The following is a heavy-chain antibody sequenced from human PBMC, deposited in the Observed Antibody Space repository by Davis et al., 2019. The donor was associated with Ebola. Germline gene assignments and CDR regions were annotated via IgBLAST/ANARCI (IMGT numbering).Heavy chain of an antibody. CDR2: IIPIFGTA. V-gene: IGHV1-69*13. J-gene: IGHJ6*02. CDR1: GGTFSSYA. Sequence: AASVKVSCKASGGTFSSYAISWVRQAPGQGLEWMGGIIPIFGTANYAQKFQGRVTITADESTSTAYMELSSLRSEDTAVYYCARGYIAAAGKYYYYGMDVWGQGTTVTVSS. D-gene: IGHD6-13*01. CDR3: ARGYIAAAGKYYYYGMDV.